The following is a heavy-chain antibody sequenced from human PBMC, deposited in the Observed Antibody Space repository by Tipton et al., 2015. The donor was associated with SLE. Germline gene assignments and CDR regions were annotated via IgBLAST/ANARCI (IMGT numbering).Heavy chain of an antibody. Sequence: TLSLTCTVSRASIRSYYWGWIRQPPGKGMEWIGYMYNNRNTNYNPSLKSRVTISGDRKQFSLELSSVTAADTAVYYCASNNWSCGYFRHWGQGTLVTVSS. D-gene: IGHD1-20*01. V-gene: IGHV4-59*07. J-gene: IGHJ1*01. CDR3: ASNNWSCGYFRH. CDR1: RASIRSYY. CDR2: MYNNRNT.